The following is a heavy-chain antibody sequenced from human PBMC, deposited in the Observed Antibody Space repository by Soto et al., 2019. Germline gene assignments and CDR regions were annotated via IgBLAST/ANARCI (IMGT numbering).Heavy chain of an antibody. Sequence: EVQLVESGGGLVKPGGSLRLSCAASGFTFSNAWMSWVRQAPGKGLEWVGRIKSKTDGGTTDYAAPVKGRFTISRDDSKNTLYLQMNSLKTEDTAVYYCPTDSGYDLDFDYWGQGTLVTVSS. D-gene: IGHD5-12*01. CDR2: IKSKTDGGTT. CDR1: GFTFSNAW. J-gene: IGHJ4*02. V-gene: IGHV3-15*01. CDR3: PTDSGYDLDFDY.